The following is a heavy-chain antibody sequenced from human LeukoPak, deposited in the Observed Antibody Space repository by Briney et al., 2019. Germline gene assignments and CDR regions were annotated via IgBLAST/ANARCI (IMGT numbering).Heavy chain of an antibody. J-gene: IGHJ4*02. CDR3: SAAGDY. V-gene: IGHV3-49*02. Sequence: EYAASVKGRFTISRDDSRSIAYLQMNSLKTEDTAIYYCSAAGDYWGQGTLVTVSS.